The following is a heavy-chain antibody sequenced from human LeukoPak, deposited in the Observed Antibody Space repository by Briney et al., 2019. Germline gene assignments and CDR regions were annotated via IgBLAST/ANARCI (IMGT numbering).Heavy chain of an antibody. J-gene: IGHJ4*02. CDR1: GYTFTSYG. Sequence: ASVKVSCKASGYTFTSYGISWVRQAPGQGLEWMGWNSAYNGNTNYAQKLQGRVTMTTDTSTSTAYMELRSLRSDDTAVYYCARVYSSGWCFDYWGQGTLVTVSS. CDR3: ARVYSSGWCFDY. D-gene: IGHD6-19*01. CDR2: NSAYNGNT. V-gene: IGHV1-18*01.